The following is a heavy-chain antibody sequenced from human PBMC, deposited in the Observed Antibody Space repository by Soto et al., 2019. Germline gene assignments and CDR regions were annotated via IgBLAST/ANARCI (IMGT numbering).Heavy chain of an antibody. Sequence: SETLSLTCTVSGGSISSGDYYWSWIRQPPGKGLEWIGYIYYSGSTYYNPSLKSRVTISVDTSKNQFSLKLSSVTAADTAVYYCARSYGVDNWFEPWGQGTLVTVS. CDR1: GGSISSGDYY. CDR3: ARSYGVDNWFEP. V-gene: IGHV4-30-4*01. CDR2: IYYSGST. J-gene: IGHJ5*02. D-gene: IGHD4-17*01.